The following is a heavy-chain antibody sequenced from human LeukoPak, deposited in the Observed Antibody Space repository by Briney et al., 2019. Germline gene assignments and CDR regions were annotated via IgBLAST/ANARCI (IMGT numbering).Heavy chain of an antibody. CDR3: ASNLAVAIGAFDY. V-gene: IGHV3-53*01. CDR1: GFTFSSYA. CDR2: IYSGGST. D-gene: IGHD6-19*01. J-gene: IGHJ4*02. Sequence: GGSLRLSCAASGFTFSSYAMHWVRQAPGKGLEWVSVIYSGGSTYYADSVKGRFTISRDNSKNTLYLQMNSLRAEDTAVYYCASNLAVAIGAFDYWGQGTLVTVSS.